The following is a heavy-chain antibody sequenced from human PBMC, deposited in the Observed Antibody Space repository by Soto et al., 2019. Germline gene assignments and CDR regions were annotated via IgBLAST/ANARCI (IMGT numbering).Heavy chain of an antibody. Sequence: SGGSLRLSCAASGFTFSSYGMHWVRQAPGKGLEWVAVIWYDGSNKYYADSVKGRFTISRDNSKNTLYLQMNSLRAEDTAVYYCARHSYGSGSYYGVLDYWGQGTLVTVSS. CDR3: ARHSYGSGSYYGVLDY. D-gene: IGHD3-10*01. CDR2: IWYDGSNK. J-gene: IGHJ4*02. CDR1: GFTFSSYG. V-gene: IGHV3-33*01.